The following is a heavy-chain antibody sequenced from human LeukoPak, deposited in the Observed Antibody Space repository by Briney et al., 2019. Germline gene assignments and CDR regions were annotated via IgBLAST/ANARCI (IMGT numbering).Heavy chain of an antibody. CDR3: ARERRDIVVVVAATWFDP. J-gene: IGHJ5*02. V-gene: IGHV3-7*01. CDR1: GFTFSSYW. Sequence: GGSLRLSCAASGFTFSSYWMSWVRQAPGKGLEWVANIKQDGSEKYYVDSVKGRFTISRDNAKNSLYPQMNSLRAEDTAVYYCARERRDIVVVVAATWFDPWGQGTLVTVSS. D-gene: IGHD2-15*01. CDR2: IKQDGSEK.